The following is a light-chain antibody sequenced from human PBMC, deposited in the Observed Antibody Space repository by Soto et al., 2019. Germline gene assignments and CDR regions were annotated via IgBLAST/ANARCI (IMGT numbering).Light chain of an antibody. CDR3: CSYAYNYVV. CDR1: SSDVGRYNY. V-gene: IGLV2-11*01. CDR2: DVS. J-gene: IGLJ2*01. Sequence: QPVLTQPRSVSGSPGQSVTISCTGTSSDVGRYNYVSWYQHHPGKVPKLMIYDVSQRPSGVPDRFSASKSGNTASLTISGLQAGDEADYYCCSYAYNYVVFGGGTKLTVL.